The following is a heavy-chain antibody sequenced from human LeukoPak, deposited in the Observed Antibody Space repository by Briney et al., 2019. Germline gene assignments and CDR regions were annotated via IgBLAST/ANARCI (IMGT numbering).Heavy chain of an antibody. CDR1: SGPFSGYY. V-gene: IGHV4-34*01. Sequence: SETLSLTCAVYSGPFSGYYWGWIRQPPGKGLEWIGNIYYSGSTYYNPSLKSRVTISVDTSKNQFSLKLSSVTAADTAVYYCASEDYGDFTRLDYWGQGTLVTVSS. CDR3: ASEDYGDFTRLDY. J-gene: IGHJ4*02. CDR2: IYYSGST. D-gene: IGHD4-17*01.